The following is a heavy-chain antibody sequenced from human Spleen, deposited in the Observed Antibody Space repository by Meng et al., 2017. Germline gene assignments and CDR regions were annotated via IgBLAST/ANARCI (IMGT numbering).Heavy chain of an antibody. D-gene: IGHD2-21*01. CDR3: TKNDFYCLGY. CDR2: IYHSGST. CDR1: GGSISSDNW. J-gene: IGHJ4*02. Sequence: HVHLQEAGPGLGKPSGTLSLTCAVCGGSISSDNWWSWVRQPPGKGLEWIGEIYHSGSTNYNPSLKSRITISVDKPKNQFSLTLSSVTAADTAVYYCTKNDFYCLGYWGQGTLVTVSS. V-gene: IGHV4-4*02.